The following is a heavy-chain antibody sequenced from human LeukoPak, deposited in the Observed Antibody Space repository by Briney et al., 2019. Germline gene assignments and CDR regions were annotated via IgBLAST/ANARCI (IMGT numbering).Heavy chain of an antibody. CDR1: GDSIISSGYY. J-gene: IGHJ4*02. CDR3: ARHRGLNKFDS. Sequence: PSETLSLTCTVSGDSIISSGYYWGWIRQPPGKGLEWIGSIYYSGSTYYNPSLKSRVIISVDTSKNHFSLKLSSVTAADTALYFCARHRGLNKFDSWGQGTLVTVSS. D-gene: IGHD3-10*01. CDR2: IYYSGST. V-gene: IGHV4-39*01.